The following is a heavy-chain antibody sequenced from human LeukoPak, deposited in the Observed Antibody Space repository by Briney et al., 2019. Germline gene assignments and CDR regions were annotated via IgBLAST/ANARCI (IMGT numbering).Heavy chain of an antibody. CDR2: TYYRSKWYN. D-gene: IGHD3-3*01. CDR1: GDSVSSNSAA. V-gene: IGHV6-1*01. J-gene: IGHJ4*02. Sequence: SQTLSLTCAISGDSVSSNSAAWHWLRQSPSRGLEWLGRTYYRSKWYNDYAVSVKGRITINPDTSKNQFSLQLTFVTPEDTAVYYCARDRLYGAYDFSDYWGQGTLVTVSS. CDR3: ARDRLYGAYDFSDY.